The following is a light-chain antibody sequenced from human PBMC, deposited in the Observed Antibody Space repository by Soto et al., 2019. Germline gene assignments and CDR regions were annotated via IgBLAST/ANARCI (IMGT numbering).Light chain of an antibody. V-gene: IGKV3-20*01. Sequence: EIVLTQSPGTLSLSPGERAALSCRASQSVSSSYLAWYQQKIGQAPRLLIYGASSRATGIPDRLSGSGSGTDFTLTISRLEPEDFAVYFCQQFGSSPITFGQGTRLEI. J-gene: IGKJ5*01. CDR1: QSVSSSY. CDR2: GAS. CDR3: QQFGSSPIT.